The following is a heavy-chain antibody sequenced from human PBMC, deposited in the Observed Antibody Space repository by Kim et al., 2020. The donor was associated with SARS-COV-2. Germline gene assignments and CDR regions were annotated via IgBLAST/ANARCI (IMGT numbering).Heavy chain of an antibody. CDR1: GGSISSNTYY. J-gene: IGHJ4*02. CDR2: IYYSGST. CDR3: ARFKQWLPDY. Sequence: SETLSLTCTVSGGSISSNTYYWGWLRQPPGKGLEGIVSIYYSGSTFYNPSLKRRVTISVDTSKNQFSLKLSSVTAADTAVYYCARFKQWLPDYWGQGTLVTVSS. V-gene: IGHV4-39*07. D-gene: IGHD6-19*01.